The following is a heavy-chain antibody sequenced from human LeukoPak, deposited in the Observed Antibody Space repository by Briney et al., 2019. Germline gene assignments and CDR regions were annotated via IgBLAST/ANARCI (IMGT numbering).Heavy chain of an antibody. Sequence: GSLRLSCAASGFTFSSYWMSWLRQAPGKGLEWVANIQHDGSDQYYEDSVKGRFTISRDNAKNSLYLQMNSLRAEDTAVYYCARDWNYYDSSGYYNYWGQGTLVTVSS. V-gene: IGHV3-7*01. CDR1: GFTFSSYW. CDR2: IQHDGSDQ. J-gene: IGHJ4*02. D-gene: IGHD3-22*01. CDR3: ARDWNYYDSSGYYNY.